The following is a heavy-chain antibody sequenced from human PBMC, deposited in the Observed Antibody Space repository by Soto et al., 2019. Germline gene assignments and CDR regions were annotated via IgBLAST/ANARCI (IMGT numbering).Heavy chain of an antibody. D-gene: IGHD3-10*01. J-gene: IGHJ5*02. CDR1: GFIFCDHC. Sequence: GGSPRISFEASGFIFCDHCLSWGRQGPGEGLEWVSAISGNGIATYYADSVKGRFTISRDNSKNTLYLQMNRLRADDTAVYYCARDAISMVRGTNNWFDPWGQGTLVTVSS. CDR2: ISGNGIAT. CDR3: ARDAISMVRGTNNWFDP. V-gene: IGHV3-23*01.